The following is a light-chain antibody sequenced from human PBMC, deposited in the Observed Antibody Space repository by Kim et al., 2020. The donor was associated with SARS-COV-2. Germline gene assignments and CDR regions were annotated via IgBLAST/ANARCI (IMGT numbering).Light chain of an antibody. J-gene: IGLJ3*02. CDR1: SSDVGGYNY. CDR3: SSYTSSSTWV. CDR2: DVS. Sequence: GPSVTIACTATSSDVGGYNYVSWYQQHPGKAPKLMIYDVSNRPSGVSNRFSGSKSGNTASLTISGLQAEDEADYYCSSYTSSSTWVFGGGTQLTVL. V-gene: IGLV2-14*03.